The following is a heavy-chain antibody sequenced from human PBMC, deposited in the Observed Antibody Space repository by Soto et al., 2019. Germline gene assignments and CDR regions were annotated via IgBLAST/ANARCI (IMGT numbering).Heavy chain of an antibody. CDR1: GGSIDSGGYY. Sequence: SETLSLTCTVSGGSIDSGGYYWTWIRQPPGKGLEWIGYIYYSGSTDYNPSLKSRVTITADRSKNQFSLKLNSVTAADTAVYYCARNTDYWGQGTMVTVSS. CDR2: IYYSGST. CDR3: ARNTDY. V-gene: IGHV4-30-4*01. J-gene: IGHJ4*02.